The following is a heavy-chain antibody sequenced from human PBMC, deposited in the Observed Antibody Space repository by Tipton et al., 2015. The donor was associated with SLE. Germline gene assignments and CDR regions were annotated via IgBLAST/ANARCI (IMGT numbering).Heavy chain of an antibody. D-gene: IGHD3-9*01. CDR3: ARRNYDVLTGYYDAFDI. J-gene: IGHJ3*02. Sequence: TLSLTCAVSGGSFSGHSWTWIRQPPGKGLEWIGDVNHRGEANYSPSLQSRVTLSVDMSQSQFSLRLSSVTAADTAVYYCARRNYDVLTGYYDAFDIWGQGTRVTVSS. V-gene: IGHV4-34*01. CDR1: GGSFSGHS. CDR2: VNHRGEA.